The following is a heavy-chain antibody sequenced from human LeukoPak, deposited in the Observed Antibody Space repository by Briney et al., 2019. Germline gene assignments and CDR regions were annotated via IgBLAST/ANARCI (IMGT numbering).Heavy chain of an antibody. CDR3: ARDHVYGGADY. CDR1: GFTFHNYA. D-gene: IGHD5/OR15-5a*01. V-gene: IGHV3-43*02. J-gene: IGHJ4*02. CDR2: TSGDGITT. Sequence: GGSLRLSCAASGFTFHNYAIHWVRHAPGKGLEWVSLTSGDGITTYFADSVKGRFTISRDNSKSSLFLQMNSLRTEDTALYYCARDHVYGGADYWGQGTLVTVSS.